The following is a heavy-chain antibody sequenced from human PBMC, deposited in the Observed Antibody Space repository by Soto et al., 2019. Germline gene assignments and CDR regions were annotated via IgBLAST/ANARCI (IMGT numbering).Heavy chain of an antibody. Sequence: PSETLSLTCAVSGGSITSGNSYSWSWIRQPPGKGLEWIGSISHTGSTSYNPSLKSRVTMSVDKSKNQFSLKLSSVTAADMGVYYCARAVATYFGNWFDPWGQGTLVTVSS. CDR2: ISHTGST. J-gene: IGHJ5*02. V-gene: IGHV4-30-2*01. CDR3: ARAVATYFGNWFDP. D-gene: IGHD2-15*01. CDR1: GGSITSGNSYS.